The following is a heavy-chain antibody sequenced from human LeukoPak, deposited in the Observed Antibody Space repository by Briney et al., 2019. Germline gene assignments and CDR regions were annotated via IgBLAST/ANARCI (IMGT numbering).Heavy chain of an antibody. D-gene: IGHD3-10*01. CDR2: IYYRGST. V-gene: IGHV4-59*06. CDR1: GGSISSSY. J-gene: IGHJ4*02. Sequence: SETLSLTCTVSGGSISSSYWSWIRQHPGKGLEWIGYIYYRGSTYYNPSLKSRVSVSVDTSKNQFSLKLSSVTAADTAVYYCARANMVRGIKIHFDCWGQGSLVTVSS. CDR3: ARANMVRGIKIHFDC.